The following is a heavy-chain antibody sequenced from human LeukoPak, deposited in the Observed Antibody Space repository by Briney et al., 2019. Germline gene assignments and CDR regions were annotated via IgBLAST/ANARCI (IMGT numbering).Heavy chain of an antibody. CDR1: GYTFTVYY. J-gene: IGHJ4*02. V-gene: IGHV1-2*02. CDR2: IDPNSGGT. CDR3: ARDYPTMD. D-gene: IGHD5-12*01. Sequence: ASVKVSCKASGYTFTVYYMHWVRRAPGQGLEWMGWIDPNSGGTNYAQKFQGRVTMTRDTSISTAYMELSGLTSDDTAVYYCARDYPTMDWGQGTLVTVSS.